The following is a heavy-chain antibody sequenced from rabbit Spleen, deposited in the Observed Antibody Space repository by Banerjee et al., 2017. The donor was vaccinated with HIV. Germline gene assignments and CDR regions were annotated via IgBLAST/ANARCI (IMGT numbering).Heavy chain of an antibody. Sequence: QSLEESGGDLVKPGASLTLTCTASGFSFTNHYICWVRQAPGKGLEWIGCINIASGSAYYATWVISRFTISKASSTTVTLQMTSLTAADTATYFCARGYPNSGGGYWLTRLDLWGPGTLVTVS. CDR3: ARGYPNSGGGYWLTRLDL. J-gene: IGHJ3*01. V-gene: IGHV1S40*01. CDR2: INIASGSA. D-gene: IGHD1-1*01. CDR1: GFSFTNHY.